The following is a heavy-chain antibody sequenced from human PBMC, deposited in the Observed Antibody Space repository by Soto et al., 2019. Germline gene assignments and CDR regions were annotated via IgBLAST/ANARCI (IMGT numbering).Heavy chain of an antibody. J-gene: IGHJ4*02. CDR2: IYPGDSDT. D-gene: IGHD6-19*01. V-gene: IGHV5-51*01. CDR1: GYSFTSYW. Sequence: GESLKISCKGSGYSFTSYWIGWVRQMPGKGLEWMGIIYPGDSDTRYSPSFQGQVTISADKSISTAYLQWSSLKASDTAMYYCAISPYSSGWSPFYYFDYWGQGTLVTVSS. CDR3: AISPYSSGWSPFYYFDY.